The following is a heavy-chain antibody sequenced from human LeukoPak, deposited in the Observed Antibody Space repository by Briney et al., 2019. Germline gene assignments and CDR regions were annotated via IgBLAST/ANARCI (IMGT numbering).Heavy chain of an antibody. CDR2: IDPSDSYT. Sequence: GESLKISCKGSGYSFTSYWITWVRQTPGKGPEWMGRIDPSDSYTNYSPSFQGHVTISADKSISTAYLQWSSLKASDTAMYYCARRIAYNYGLDDIWGQGTMVTVSS. V-gene: IGHV5-10-1*01. J-gene: IGHJ3*02. CDR3: ARRIAYNYGLDDI. D-gene: IGHD5-24*01. CDR1: GYSFTSYW.